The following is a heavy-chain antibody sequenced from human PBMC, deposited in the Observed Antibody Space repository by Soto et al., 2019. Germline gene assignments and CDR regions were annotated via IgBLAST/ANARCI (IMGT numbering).Heavy chain of an antibody. V-gene: IGHV4-34*09. CDR3: ARGPLRYFDWLLPFDY. CDR1: GGSFSGYY. Sequence: PSETLSLTCAVYGGSFSGYYWTWIRQPPGTGLEWIGEINHSGSTNYNPSLKSRVTISVDTSKNQFSLKLSSVTAADTAVYYCARGPLRYFDWLLPFDYWGQGTLVTVSS. J-gene: IGHJ4*02. D-gene: IGHD3-9*01. CDR2: INHSGST.